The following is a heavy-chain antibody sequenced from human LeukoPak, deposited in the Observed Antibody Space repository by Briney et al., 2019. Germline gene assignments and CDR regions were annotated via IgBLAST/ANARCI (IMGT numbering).Heavy chain of an antibody. CDR1: GFIISNYA. D-gene: IGHD6-13*01. CDR3: VKDLYKGDSASWYFFHY. CDR2: ISANWGST. J-gene: IGHJ4*02. V-gene: IGHV3-64D*06. Sequence: GRTLRLSCSASGFIISNYAMHWVREAPGKGLEYVSAISANWGSTYYADSVKGRFTISRDTSKNTLYLQMSSLRAEDTAMYHCVKDLYKGDSASWYFFHYWGQGTLVTVSS.